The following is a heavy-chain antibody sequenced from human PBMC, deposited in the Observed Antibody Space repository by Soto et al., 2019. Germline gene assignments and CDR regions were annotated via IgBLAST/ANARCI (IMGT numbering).Heavy chain of an antibody. CDR1: GFIFSTYG. Sequence: GGSLRLSCVASGFIFSTYGMHWVRQGPGKGLEWVARIWYDGSNKYYADSVKGRFTISRDNSKNTLYLQMNSLRAEDTAVYYCARDSSAYYRSGTYSNYWGPGTLVTLSS. CDR3: ARDSSAYYRSGTYSNY. J-gene: IGHJ4*02. D-gene: IGHD3-10*01. V-gene: IGHV3-33*01. CDR2: IWYDGSNK.